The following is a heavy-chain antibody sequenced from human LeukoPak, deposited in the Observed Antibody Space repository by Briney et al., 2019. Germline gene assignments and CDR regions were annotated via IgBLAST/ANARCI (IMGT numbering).Heavy chain of an antibody. V-gene: IGHV4-59*01. J-gene: IGHJ5*02. CDR1: GASISSYY. CDR2: IFYTGSS. Sequence: SETLSLTCTVSGASISSYYWSWIRQPPGKGLEWIGHIFYTGSSNYNPSLKSRVTISLDRSRNQFSLRLTSVTAADTAVYYCARAGAWQIDPWGQGTLVIVSS. D-gene: IGHD3-10*01. CDR3: ARAGAWQIDP.